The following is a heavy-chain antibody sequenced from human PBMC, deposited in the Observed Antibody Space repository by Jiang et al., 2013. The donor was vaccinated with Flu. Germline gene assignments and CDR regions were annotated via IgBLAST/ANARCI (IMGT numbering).Heavy chain of an antibody. CDR2: ISYDGSNK. CDR3: AKDRGLEGITMVRGVIIRGWFDP. D-gene: IGHD3-10*01. V-gene: IGHV3-30*18. J-gene: IGHJ5*02. CDR1: GFTFSSYG. Sequence: GVVQPGRSLRLSCGASGFTFSSYGMHWVRQAPGKGLEWVAVISYDGSNKYYADSVKGRFTISRDNSKNTLYLQMNRLRAEDTAVYYCAKDRGLEGITMVRGVIIRGWFDPWGQGTLVTVSS.